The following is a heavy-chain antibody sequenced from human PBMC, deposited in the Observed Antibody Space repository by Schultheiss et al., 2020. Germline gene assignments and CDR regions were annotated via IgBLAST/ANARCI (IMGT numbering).Heavy chain of an antibody. CDR1: GYTFTSYD. Sequence: ASVKVSCKASGYTFTSYDINWVRQATGQGLEWMGWMNPNSGNTGYAQKLQGRVTMTTDTSASTAYMELSSLRSEDTAVYYCARYPSSCAFDIWGQGTMVTVAS. CDR2: MNPNSGNT. CDR3: ARYPSSCAFDI. V-gene: IGHV1-8*01. J-gene: IGHJ3*02.